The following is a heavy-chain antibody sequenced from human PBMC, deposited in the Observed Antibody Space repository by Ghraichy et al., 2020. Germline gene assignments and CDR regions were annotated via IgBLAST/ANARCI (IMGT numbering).Heavy chain of an antibody. CDR2: TYYRTRWYQ. D-gene: IGHD2-21*02. V-gene: IGHV6-1*01. CDR1: GDSVSSNNVA. CDR3: ARGGGRLRDFDY. Sequence: SQTLSLTCTVSGDSVSSNNVAWSWIRQSPSRGLEWLGGTYYRTRWYQDYGRSVRGRITIIPDTSKNQFSLKLDSVTPEDTAVYFCARGGGRLRDFDYWGQGTLVTVSS. J-gene: IGHJ4*02.